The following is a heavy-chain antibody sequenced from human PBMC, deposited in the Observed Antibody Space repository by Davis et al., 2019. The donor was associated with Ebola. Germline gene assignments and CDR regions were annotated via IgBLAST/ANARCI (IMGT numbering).Heavy chain of an antibody. J-gene: IGHJ4*02. CDR3: ARGAGYSSFY. CDR1: GGSFSGYY. CDR2: INHRGST. V-gene: IGHV4-34*01. D-gene: IGHD5-12*01. Sequence: SETLSLTCAVYGGSFSGYYWSWIRQPPGKGLEWIGEINHRGSTNYNPSLKSRVTISVDTSKNQFSLKLSSVTAADTAVYYCARGAGYSSFYWGQGTLVTVSS.